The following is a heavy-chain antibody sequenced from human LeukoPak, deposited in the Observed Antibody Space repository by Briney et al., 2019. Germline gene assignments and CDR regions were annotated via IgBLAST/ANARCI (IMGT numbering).Heavy chain of an antibody. J-gene: IGHJ4*02. V-gene: IGHV3-11*06. CDR2: ISGSSSFT. CDR1: RFTFSDYY. CDR3: AKRRITPDY. D-gene: IGHD3-10*01. Sequence: PGGSLGLSCAASRFTFSDYYMSWIRQAPGKGLEWVSYISGSSSFTNYADSVKGRFTISRDNAKNSLYLQMNSLRAEDTAVYYCAKRRITPDYWGQGTLVTVSS.